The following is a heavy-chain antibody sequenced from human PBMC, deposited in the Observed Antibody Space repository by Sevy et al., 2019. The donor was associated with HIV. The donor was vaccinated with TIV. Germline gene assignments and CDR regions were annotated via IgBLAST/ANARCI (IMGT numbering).Heavy chain of an antibody. D-gene: IGHD2-21*01. V-gene: IGHV4-31*03. J-gene: IGHJ4*02. CDR2: ILYSGNP. Sequence: SETLSLTCTVSGDSISSSGYYWSWIRQHPGEGLEWIGYILYSGNPYYNPSLKSRLIISLDTSKNQFSLKLSSVTAADTAVYYCARGQIIAIGFDYWGQGTLVTVSS. CDR1: GDSISSSGYY. CDR3: ARGQIIAIGFDY.